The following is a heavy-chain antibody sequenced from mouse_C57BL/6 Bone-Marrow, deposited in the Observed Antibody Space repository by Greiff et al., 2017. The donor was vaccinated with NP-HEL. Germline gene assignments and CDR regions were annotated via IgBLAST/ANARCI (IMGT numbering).Heavy chain of an antibody. J-gene: IGHJ3*01. V-gene: IGHV5-17*01. CDR1: GFTFSDYG. D-gene: IGHD1-1*01. CDR3: ARYGSSYGWFAY. Sequence: EVHLVESGGGLVKPGGSLKLSCAASGFTFSDYGMHWVRQAPEKGLEWVAYISSGSSTIYYADTVKGRFTISRDNAKNTLFLQMTSLRSEDTAMYYCARYGSSYGWFAYWGQGTLVTVSA. CDR2: ISSGSSTI.